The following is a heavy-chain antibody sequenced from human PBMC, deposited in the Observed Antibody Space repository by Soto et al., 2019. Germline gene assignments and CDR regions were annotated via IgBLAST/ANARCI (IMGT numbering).Heavy chain of an antibody. CDR3: AKKNYDFWSASGY. D-gene: IGHD3-3*01. CDR2: ISESGETT. Sequence: EVQLLESGGGLVQPGGSLRLSCAASGFTFTNFAMSWVHQAPGKGLEWVSSISESGETTYHADSVKGRFTISRDNSENTLYLQMNSLRAEDTAIYYCAKKNYDFWSASGYWGQGTRVTVSS. V-gene: IGHV3-23*01. CDR1: GFTFTNFA. J-gene: IGHJ4*02.